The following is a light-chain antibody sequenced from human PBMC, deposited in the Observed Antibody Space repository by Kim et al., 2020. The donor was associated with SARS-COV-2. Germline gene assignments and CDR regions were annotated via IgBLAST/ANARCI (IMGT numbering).Light chain of an antibody. CDR2: GAS. CDR3: LQHNTYPIT. Sequence: ASVGDRVTIPCRASQDIRNDLGWYQQNPGRAPKRLIYGASSLQSGVPSRFSGSGSGTEFTLSISSLQPEDFATYFCLQHNTYPITFGQGTRLEIK. CDR1: QDIRND. V-gene: IGKV1-17*01. J-gene: IGKJ5*01.